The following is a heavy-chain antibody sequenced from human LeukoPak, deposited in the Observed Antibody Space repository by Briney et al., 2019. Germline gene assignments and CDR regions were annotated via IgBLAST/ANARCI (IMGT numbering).Heavy chain of an antibody. J-gene: IGHJ2*01. CDR3: ARGDTVTTERNGRYFDL. Sequence: PSETLSLTCTVSGGSISSSSYYWSWIRQPPGKGLEWIGEINHSGSTNYNPSLKSRVTISVDTSKNQFSLKLSSVTAADTAVYYCARGDTVTTERNGRYFDLWGRGTLVTVSS. D-gene: IGHD4-17*01. CDR2: INHSGST. V-gene: IGHV4-39*07. CDR1: GGSISSSSYY.